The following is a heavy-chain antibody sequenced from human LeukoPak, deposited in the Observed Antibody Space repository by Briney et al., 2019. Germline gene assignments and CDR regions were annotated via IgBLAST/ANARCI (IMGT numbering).Heavy chain of an antibody. J-gene: IGHJ4*02. CDR1: GFTLKDYR. CDR2: INPDGSDT. Sequence: PGGSLRLSCVGSGFTLKDYRMHWVRQAPGKGLVWVSRINPDGSDTNYADSVKDRFTISRDNAKSTLYLQMSSLRVEDTAVYYCAKRDIDSSGYPWGQGTLVTVSS. V-gene: IGHV3-74*01. D-gene: IGHD3-22*01. CDR3: AKRDIDSSGYP.